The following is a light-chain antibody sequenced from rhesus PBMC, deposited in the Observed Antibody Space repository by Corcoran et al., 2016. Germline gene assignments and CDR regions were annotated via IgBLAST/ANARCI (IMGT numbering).Light chain of an antibody. J-gene: IGKJ3*01. Sequence: DIQMTQSPSSLFASAGDRVTITCRASQGISSHLNWYQQKPGKAPKRLVYKASSLESGVPSRFSGSCSGTDCTLPLSSLPPEGFATYSCLRYSSAPFTFGPGTKLDI. V-gene: IGKV1-43*02. CDR3: LRYSSAPFT. CDR1: QGISSH. CDR2: KAS.